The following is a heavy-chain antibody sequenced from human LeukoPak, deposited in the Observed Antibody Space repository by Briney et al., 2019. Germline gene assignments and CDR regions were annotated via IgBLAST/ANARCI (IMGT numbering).Heavy chain of an antibody. V-gene: IGHV3-23*01. CDR2: ISGSGGST. CDR1: GFTFSNYA. D-gene: IGHD6-19*01. J-gene: IGHJ4*02. CDR3: AKDQRVLAVAGPHV. Sequence: GGSLRLSCAASGFTFSNYALSWVRQAPGKGLEWVSAISGSGGSTYYADSVKGRFTISRDNSKNTLSLQMNSLRAEDTAVYYCAKDQRVLAVAGPHVWGQGTLVTVSS.